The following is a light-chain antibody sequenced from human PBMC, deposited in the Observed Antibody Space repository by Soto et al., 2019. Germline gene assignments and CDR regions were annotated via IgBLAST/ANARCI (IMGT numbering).Light chain of an antibody. V-gene: IGKV2-28*01. CDR3: MQALQTPPWT. J-gene: IGKJ1*01. Sequence: DIVLTQSPLSLPVTPGEPASISCRSSQSLLQSNGYTYLDWYLQKPGQSPQLLIYLTSIRASGVPDRFSGSGSGTGFTLKISKVEAEDVGVYYCMQALQTPPWTFGPGTKVDIK. CDR2: LTS. CDR1: QSLLQSNGYTY.